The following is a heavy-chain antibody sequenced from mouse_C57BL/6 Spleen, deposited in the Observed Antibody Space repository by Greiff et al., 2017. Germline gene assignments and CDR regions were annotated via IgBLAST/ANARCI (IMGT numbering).Heavy chain of an antibody. CDR3: ARRGTTVVAKEWFAY. CDR2: IWRGGST. D-gene: IGHD1-1*01. V-gene: IGHV2-2*01. CDR1: GFSLTSYG. J-gene: IGHJ3*01. Sequence: VMLVESGPGLVQPSQSLSITCTVSGFSLTSYGVHWVRQSPGKGLEWLGVIWRGGSTAYNAAFISRLGISKDNSKSHVFFKMNSLQADDTAIYYCARRGTTVVAKEWFAYWGQGTLVTVSA.